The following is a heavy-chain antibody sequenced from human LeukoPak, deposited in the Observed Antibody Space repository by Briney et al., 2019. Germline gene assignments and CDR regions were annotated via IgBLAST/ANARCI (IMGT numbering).Heavy chain of an antibody. V-gene: IGHV3-30*18. CDR1: GFTFSSYG. Sequence: PGGSLRLSCAASGFTFSSYGMHWVRQAPGKGLEWVAVISYDGSNKYYADSVKGRFTISRDNSKNTLYLQMNSLRAEDTAVYYCAKDPLIGSFYYYGMDVWGQGTTVTVSS. D-gene: IGHD1-26*01. CDR2: ISYDGSNK. J-gene: IGHJ6*02. CDR3: AKDPLIGSFYYYGMDV.